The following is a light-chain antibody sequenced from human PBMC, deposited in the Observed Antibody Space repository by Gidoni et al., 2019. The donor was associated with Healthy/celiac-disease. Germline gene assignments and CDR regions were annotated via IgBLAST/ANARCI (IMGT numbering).Light chain of an antibody. J-gene: IGLJ2*01. CDR3: QSYDSSLSGSV. CDR1: SSNIGAGYD. Sequence: QSVLTQPPSVSGAPGQRVTISCTGSSSNIGAGYDVPWYQQLPGTAPKLLIYGNSNRPSGVPDRVSGSKSGTSASLAITGLQAEDEADYYCQSYDSSLSGSVFGGGTKLTVL. V-gene: IGLV1-40*01. CDR2: GNS.